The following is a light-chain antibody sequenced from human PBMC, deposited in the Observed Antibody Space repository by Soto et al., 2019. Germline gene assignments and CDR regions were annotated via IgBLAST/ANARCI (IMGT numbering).Light chain of an antibody. CDR3: SSYAGTHIV. V-gene: IGLV2-8*01. CDR1: SSDVGVYNS. J-gene: IGLJ1*01. CDR2: DVS. Sequence: QSALTQPPSASGSPGQSVTISCTGTSSDVGVYNSVSWYQQHPAQAPKLMIYDVSKRPSGVPDRFSGSKSGNTASLTDSGLQAEDEADYYCSSYAGTHIVFGTGTKLTVL.